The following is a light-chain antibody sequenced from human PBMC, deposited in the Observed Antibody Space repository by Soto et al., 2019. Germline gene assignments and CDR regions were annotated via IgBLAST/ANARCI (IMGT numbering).Light chain of an antibody. CDR1: QGISSY. CDR2: AAS. CDR3: QQRWT. J-gene: IGKJ1*01. Sequence: DIQLTQSPSFLSASVGDRVTITCRASQGISSYLAWYQQKPGKAPKLLIYAASTLQSGVPSRFSGSGSGTEFTLTISSLQPEDFATYYCQQRWTFGQGTKVEIK. V-gene: IGKV1-9*01.